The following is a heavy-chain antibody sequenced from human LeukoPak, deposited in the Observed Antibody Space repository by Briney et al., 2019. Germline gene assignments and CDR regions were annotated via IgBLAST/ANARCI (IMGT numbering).Heavy chain of an antibody. Sequence: PSETLSLTCTVSGDSISSYDWSWIRQPPGKRLEWIGYISYSGSTNYNPSLKSRVTISIDTSKSRFSLKLNSVTATDTAVYYCARHYGPWGQGTLVTVSS. J-gene: IGHJ4*01. D-gene: IGHD3-10*01. CDR1: GDSISSYD. V-gene: IGHV4-59*08. CDR2: ISYSGST. CDR3: ARHYGP.